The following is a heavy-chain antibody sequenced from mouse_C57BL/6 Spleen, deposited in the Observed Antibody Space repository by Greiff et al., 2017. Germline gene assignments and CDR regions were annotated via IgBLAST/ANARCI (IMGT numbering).Heavy chain of an antibody. CDR3: APIFINTVVAHWYFDV. CDR2: IDPEDGET. CDR1: GFNIKDYC. J-gene: IGHJ1*03. Sequence: EVQLQQSGAELVKPGASVKLSCTASGFNIKDYCMHWVKQRTEQGLEWIGRIDPEDGETKYAPKFQGKATITADTSSNTAYLQLSSLTSEDTAVYYCAPIFINTVVAHWYFDVWGTGTTVTVSS. D-gene: IGHD1-1*01. V-gene: IGHV14-2*01.